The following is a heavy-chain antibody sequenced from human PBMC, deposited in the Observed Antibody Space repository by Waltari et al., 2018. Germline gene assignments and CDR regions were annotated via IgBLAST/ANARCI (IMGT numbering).Heavy chain of an antibody. CDR1: GFTFTNHG. V-gene: IGHV3-33*01. CDR2: IWDDGSNK. D-gene: IGHD3-3*01. CDR3: ARGDGGSGLGASDI. J-gene: IGHJ3*02. Sequence: QVQLVESGGGVVQSGRSLRLSCVGSGFTFTNHGMNWVRQAQGKGLEWVAVIWDDGSNKNYVDSVKGRFTISRDNSKNTMYLEMNRLRAEDTAVYFCARGDGGSGLGASDIWGQGTMVTVSS.